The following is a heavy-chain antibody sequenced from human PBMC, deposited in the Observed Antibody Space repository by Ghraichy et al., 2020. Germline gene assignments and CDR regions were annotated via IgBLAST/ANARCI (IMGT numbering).Heavy chain of an antibody. CDR3: ARLYCRGGSCYSGDAFDI. J-gene: IGHJ3*02. CDR2: IGSSSSTI. CDR1: GFTFSSYS. Sequence: GGSLRLSCAASGFTFSSYSMNWVRQAPGKGLEWVSYIGSSSSTIYYTASVKGRFTISRDNAKNSLYLQMNSLRDEDTAVYYCARLYCRGGSCYSGDAFDIWAKGQWSPSLQ. V-gene: IGHV3-48*02. D-gene: IGHD2-15*01.